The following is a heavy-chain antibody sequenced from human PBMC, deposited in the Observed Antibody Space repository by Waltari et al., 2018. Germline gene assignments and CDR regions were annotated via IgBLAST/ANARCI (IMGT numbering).Heavy chain of an antibody. J-gene: IGHJ4*02. CDR1: GGSISSSSYY. V-gene: IGHV4-39*01. CDR2: IYYSGRT. CDR3: ARPPGGSTTVTSIGYFDY. Sequence: QLQLQESGPGLVKPSETLSLTCTVSGGSISSSSYYWGWIRQPPGKGLEWIGSIYYSGRTDYNPSLKSRVTISVDTSKIQFSRKLSSVTAADTAVYYCARPPGGSTTVTSIGYFDYWGQGTLVTVSS. D-gene: IGHD4-17*01.